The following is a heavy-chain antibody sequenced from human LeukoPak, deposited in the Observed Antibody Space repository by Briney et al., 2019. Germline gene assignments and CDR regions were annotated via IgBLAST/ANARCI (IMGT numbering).Heavy chain of an antibody. Sequence: GGSLRLSCAPSGFTFSSYSMNWVRQAPGKGLEWVSYISSSRSYIYYADSVKGRFTISRDNAKNSLYLQMSSLRVEDTAVYYCARERSGGGNYYDSSGYYRSFDYWGQGTPVTVSS. D-gene: IGHD3-22*01. CDR2: ISSSRSYI. J-gene: IGHJ4*02. CDR1: GFTFSSYS. V-gene: IGHV3-21*01. CDR3: ARERSGGGNYYDSSGYYRSFDY.